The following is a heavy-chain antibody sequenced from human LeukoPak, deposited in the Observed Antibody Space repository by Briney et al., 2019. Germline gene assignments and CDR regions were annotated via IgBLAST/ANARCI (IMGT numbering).Heavy chain of an antibody. CDR2: INPNSGGT. CDR3: ARDQQQLEGSWFDP. V-gene: IGHV1-2*02. Sequence: ASVKVSCKASGYTFTGYYMHWVRQAPGQGLEWMGWINPNSGGTNYAQKFQGRVTMTRDTSISTAYMELSRLRSDDTAVYYCARDQQQLEGSWFDPWGQGTLVTVSS. J-gene: IGHJ5*02. CDR1: GYTFTGYY. D-gene: IGHD6-13*01.